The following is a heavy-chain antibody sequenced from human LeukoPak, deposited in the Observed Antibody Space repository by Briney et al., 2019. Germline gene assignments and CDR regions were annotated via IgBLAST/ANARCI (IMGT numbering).Heavy chain of an antibody. D-gene: IGHD2-2*02. CDR3: ARRVTIVVVPAAIWGAYYYMDV. CDR2: ISAYNGNT. J-gene: IGHJ6*03. Sequence: ASVKVSCKASGYTFTSYGISWVRQAPGQGLEWMGWISAYNGNTNYAQKLQGRVTMTTDTSTSAAYMELRSLRSDDTAVYYCARRVTIVVVPAAIWGAYYYMDVWGKGTTVTVSS. CDR1: GYTFTSYG. V-gene: IGHV1-18*01.